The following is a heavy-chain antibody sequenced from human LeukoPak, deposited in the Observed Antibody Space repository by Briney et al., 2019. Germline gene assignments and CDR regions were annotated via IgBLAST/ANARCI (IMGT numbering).Heavy chain of an antibody. CDR3: AKDIGPIALDAFDI. Sequence: GGSLRLSCAASGFTFSTYGMHWVRQAPGRGLEWVALTSYDGNNKYYADSVKGRFTISRDNSKNTLYLQMNSLRAEDTALFYCAKDIGPIALDAFDIWGQGTMVTVSS. D-gene: IGHD6-13*01. CDR1: GFTFSTYG. V-gene: IGHV3-30*18. J-gene: IGHJ3*02. CDR2: TSYDGNNK.